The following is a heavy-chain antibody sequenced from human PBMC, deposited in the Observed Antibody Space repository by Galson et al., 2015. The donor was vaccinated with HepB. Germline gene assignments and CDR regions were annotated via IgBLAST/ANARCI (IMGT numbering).Heavy chain of an antibody. D-gene: IGHD6-13*01. J-gene: IGHJ4*02. CDR2: INPNSGGT. CDR3: ARVSRWSHGWGPVFIY. CDR1: GYTFTGYY. V-gene: IGHV1-2*02. Sequence: SVKVSCKASGYTFTGYYMHWVRQAPGQGLEWMGWINPNSGGTNYAQKFQGRVTMTRDTSISTAYMELSRLRSDDTAVYYCARVSRWSHGWGPVFIYWGQGTLVTVSS.